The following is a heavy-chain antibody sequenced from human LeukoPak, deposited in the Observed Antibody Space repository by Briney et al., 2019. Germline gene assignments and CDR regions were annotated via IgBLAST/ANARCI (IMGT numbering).Heavy chain of an antibody. CDR2: ISSDGTTR. CDR3: ARGYYDSSATPFDI. CDR1: EFTFSTYS. V-gene: IGHV3-48*01. J-gene: IGHJ3*02. D-gene: IGHD3-22*01. Sequence: PGGPLRLSCAASEFTFSTYSMNWVRQAPGKGLERVSYISSDGTTRYYADSVKGRFTVSRDTAKNSLYLQMNSLRAEDTAVYYCARGYYDSSATPFDIWGQGTMVTVSS.